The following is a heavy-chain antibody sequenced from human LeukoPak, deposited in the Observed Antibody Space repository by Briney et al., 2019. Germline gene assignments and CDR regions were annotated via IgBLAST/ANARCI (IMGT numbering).Heavy chain of an antibody. V-gene: IGHV3-73*01. CDR3: ARVPITLAGTKNAKYFQH. Sequence: PGRFMRLSWAASGFTFSGSAMHWVRQASGNGLEWVGRIRSKANSYATAYSASVKGRFTISRDNAKNTLYLQISSLRAEDTAVYYCARVPITLAGTKNAKYFQHWGQGTLVTVSS. CDR1: GFTFSGSA. D-gene: IGHD6-19*01. J-gene: IGHJ1*01. CDR2: IRSKANSYAT.